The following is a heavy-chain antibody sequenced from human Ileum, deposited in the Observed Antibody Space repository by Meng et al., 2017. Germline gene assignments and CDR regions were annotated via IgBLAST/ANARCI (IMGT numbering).Heavy chain of an antibody. CDR2: MAYDGRST. CDR3: ARDWGSSGWYNWFDP. Sequence: GGSLRLSCAASGFTLSYYGIHWVRQAPGKGLEWVAMMAYDGRSTHYIDSVQGRFTISRDNSRNTLFLQMNSLRVEDTAVYYCARDWGSSGWYNWFDPWGPGTLVTVSS. J-gene: IGHJ5*02. CDR1: GFTLSYYG. D-gene: IGHD6-19*01. V-gene: IGHV3-30*03.